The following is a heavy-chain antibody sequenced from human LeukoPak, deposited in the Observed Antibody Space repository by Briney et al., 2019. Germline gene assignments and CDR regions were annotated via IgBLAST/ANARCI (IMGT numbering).Heavy chain of an antibody. CDR3: ARIGTWFGEFPYYFDY. D-gene: IGHD3-10*01. CDR2: IYYSGST. Sequence: SETLSLTCTVSGGSISSYYWSWIRQPPGKGLEWIGYIYYSGSTNYNPSLKSRVTISVDTSKNQFSLKLSSVTAADTAVYYCARIGTWFGEFPYYFDYWGQGTLVTVSS. V-gene: IGHV4-59*01. J-gene: IGHJ4*02. CDR1: GGSISSYY.